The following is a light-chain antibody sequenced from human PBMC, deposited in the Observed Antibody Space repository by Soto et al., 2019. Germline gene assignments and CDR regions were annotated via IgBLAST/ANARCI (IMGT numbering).Light chain of an antibody. J-gene: IGKJ4*01. V-gene: IGKV3-20*01. CDR2: GAS. Sequence: EIVLTQSPGTLSLSPGERATLSCRPSQSISSTYLAWYQQRPGQAPRLLLYGASTRAPGIADRFSGSGSGTDFTLTISRLEPEDFAVYYCQHYGSSLTFGGGTKLEIK. CDR3: QHYGSSLT. CDR1: QSISSTY.